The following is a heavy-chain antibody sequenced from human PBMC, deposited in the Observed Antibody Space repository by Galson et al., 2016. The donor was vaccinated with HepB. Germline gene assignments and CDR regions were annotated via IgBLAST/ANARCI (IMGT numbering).Heavy chain of an antibody. CDR3: ASNSGDSGGF. Sequence: SLRLSCAASGFIFSGYTMHWVRQAPGKGLEWVAVIWFDGTNKYYADSVKGRFTISRDNSKNTLYLQMNRLRVEDTAIYYCASNSGDSGGFWGQGTLITVSS. J-gene: IGHJ4*02. V-gene: IGHV3-33*01. CDR1: GFIFSGYT. CDR2: IWFDGTNK. D-gene: IGHD2-21*02.